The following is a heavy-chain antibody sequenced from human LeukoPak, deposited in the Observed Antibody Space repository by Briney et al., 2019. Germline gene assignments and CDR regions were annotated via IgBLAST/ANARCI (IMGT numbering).Heavy chain of an antibody. V-gene: IGHV5-51*01. CDR1: GYIFTNYW. CDR2: IYPDDSDT. D-gene: IGHD1-7*01. Sequence: GESLKISCKGSGYIFTNYWIGWVRQMPGKGLEWMGIIYPDDSDTKYSPSFQGQVTISADKSISTAYLQWSSLKAPDTAMYYCARQWGNVTGTTVDYWGQGTLVTVSS. CDR3: ARQWGNVTGTTVDY. J-gene: IGHJ4*02.